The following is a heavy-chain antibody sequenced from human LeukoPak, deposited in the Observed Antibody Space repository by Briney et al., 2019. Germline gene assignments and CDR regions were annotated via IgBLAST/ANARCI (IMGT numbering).Heavy chain of an antibody. Sequence: PSQTLSLTCNVSGVAMSDGGCYWTWIRQHPGKGLEWIGYIFHGGTTYYNPSLKSRATLSVDTSGDQFSMKLTSLTAADTAIYYCARVAIVARHGVGGGFHPWGRGILVAVSS. CDR3: ARVAIVARHGVGGGFHP. J-gene: IGHJ5*02. CDR1: GVAMSDGGCY. V-gene: IGHV4-31*03. D-gene: IGHD3-10*01. CDR2: IFHGGTT.